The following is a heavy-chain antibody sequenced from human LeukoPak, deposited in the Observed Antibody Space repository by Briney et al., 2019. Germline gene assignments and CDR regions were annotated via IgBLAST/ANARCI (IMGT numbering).Heavy chain of an antibody. V-gene: IGHV3-21*01. CDR3: ARGQSGYYPFDY. J-gene: IGHJ4*02. CDR1: GFTFSTHT. D-gene: IGHD3-22*01. CDR2: ISSSTGYI. Sequence: GGSLRLSCVASGFTFSTHTMNWVRQAPGKGLEWVSSISSSTGYIYYADSVKGRFTISRDNAKNSLFLQMDSLRAEDTAVYYCARGQSGYYPFDYWGQGTLVTVSS.